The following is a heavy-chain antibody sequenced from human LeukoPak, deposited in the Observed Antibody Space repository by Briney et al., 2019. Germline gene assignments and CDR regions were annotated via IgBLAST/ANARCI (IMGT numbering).Heavy chain of an antibody. CDR3: ARQHGEWLSPPIDY. D-gene: IGHD3-3*01. J-gene: IGHJ4*02. Sequence: GGSLRLSCAASGFTFSIHGFHWVRQAPGKGLEWISYISSSSSTIYYADSVKGRFTISRDNAKNSLFLQMSSLRDEDTAVYYCARQHGEWLSPPIDYWGQGTLVTVSS. CDR2: ISSSSSTI. CDR1: GFTFSIHG. V-gene: IGHV3-48*02.